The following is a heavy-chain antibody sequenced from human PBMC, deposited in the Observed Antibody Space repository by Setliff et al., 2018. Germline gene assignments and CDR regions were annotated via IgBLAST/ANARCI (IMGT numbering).Heavy chain of an antibody. Sequence: GGSLRLSCAASGFTFSNYAMTWVRQAPGRGLEWVSSINEADGETHYADPVKGRFTIFRDNSKNTLYLQMNSLRVEDTAVYYCAKWERGTTSDYFDYWGQGTLVTVSS. CDR1: GFTFSNYA. CDR2: INEADGET. CDR3: AKWERGTTSDYFDY. V-gene: IGHV3-23*01. J-gene: IGHJ4*02. D-gene: IGHD1-26*01.